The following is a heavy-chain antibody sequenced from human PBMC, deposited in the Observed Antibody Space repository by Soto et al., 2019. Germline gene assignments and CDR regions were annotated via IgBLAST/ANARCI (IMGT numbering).Heavy chain of an antibody. J-gene: IGHJ4*02. CDR1: GFTLSDHY. D-gene: IGHD3-3*01. V-gene: IGHV3-72*01. CDR2: SRNRVKSFTT. CDR3: ARASTPDSTGYDY. Sequence: EVQLVESGGGLVQPGGSLRLSCAASGFTLSDHYLDWVRQAPGKGVEWVGRSRNRVKSFTTAYAASVRGRFTFSRDYSTNSLYLQMNSLKTDDTAVYYGARASTPDSTGYDYWGQGTLVTVSS.